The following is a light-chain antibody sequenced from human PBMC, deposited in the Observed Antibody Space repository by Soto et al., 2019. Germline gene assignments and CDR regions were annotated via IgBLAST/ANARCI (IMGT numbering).Light chain of an antibody. Sequence: DIQMTQSPSTLSASVGDRVTITCRASQSISSWLAWYQQKPGKAPKLLIYDASSLESGVPSRFSGSGSGTEFTLTISSLQPDDCATYYCQQYNTCGQGTKVEIK. CDR2: DAS. CDR1: QSISSW. CDR3: QQYNT. J-gene: IGKJ1*01. V-gene: IGKV1-5*01.